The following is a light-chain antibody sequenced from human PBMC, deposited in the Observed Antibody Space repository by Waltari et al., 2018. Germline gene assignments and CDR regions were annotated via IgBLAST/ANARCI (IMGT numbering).Light chain of an antibody. CDR2: KNE. V-gene: IGLV1-47*01. CDR3: AVWDDVLSSWV. J-gene: IGLJ3*02. Sequence: QSALTQPPSASGTPGPGVPIPCSGSSFNTGRNYVYWYQQLSGAAPKSLMFKNEQRPSGVPDRFSGTRSGASASLAIIGLRSEDEADYYCAVWDDVLSSWVFGGGTKLTVL. CDR1: SFNTGRNY.